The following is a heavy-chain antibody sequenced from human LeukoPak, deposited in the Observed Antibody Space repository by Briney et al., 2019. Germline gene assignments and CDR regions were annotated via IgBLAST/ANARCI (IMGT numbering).Heavy chain of an antibody. CDR1: GDSISSGSYY. D-gene: IGHD3-3*01. CDR2: IYTTGST. J-gene: IGHJ4*02. V-gene: IGHV4-61*02. Sequence: SETLSLTCTVSGDSISSGSYYRSWVRQPAGKGLEWIGRIYTTGSTDYTASLRSRVTISVDRSSNQFSLKLSSVTAADTAVYFCATQRPDDFWSGYSDWGQGTLVTVSS. CDR3: ATQRPDDFWSGYSD.